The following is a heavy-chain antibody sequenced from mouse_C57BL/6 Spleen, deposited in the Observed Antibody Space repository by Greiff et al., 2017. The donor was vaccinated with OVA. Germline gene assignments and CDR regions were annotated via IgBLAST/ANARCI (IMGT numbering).Heavy chain of an antibody. V-gene: IGHV1-18*01. Sequence: EVQLQQSGPELVKPGASVEIPCKASGYTFPDFNMDWVKQSHGKSLEWIGDINPNSGGTIYNQKFKGKAPVTVDKSSSKAHMELRSLTSEDTAVYYCARRYYDYYAMDYWGQGTSVTVSS. CDR1: GYTFPDFN. CDR2: INPNSGGT. CDR3: ARRYYDYYAMDY. J-gene: IGHJ4*01. D-gene: IGHD1-1*02.